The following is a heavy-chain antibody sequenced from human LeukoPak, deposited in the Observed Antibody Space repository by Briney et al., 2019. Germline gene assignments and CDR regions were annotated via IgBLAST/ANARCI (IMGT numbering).Heavy chain of an antibody. Sequence: PSETLSLTCTVSGGSISSYYWSWIRQPPVKVLEWIGYIYYSGSANYNPSLKSRVTISVDTSKNQFSLKLSSVTAADTAVYYCARAPRKSSDWYPWGQGTLVTVSS. CDR2: IYYSGSA. D-gene: IGHD6-19*01. CDR3: ARAPRKSSDWYP. CDR1: GGSISSYY. V-gene: IGHV4-59*01. J-gene: IGHJ5*02.